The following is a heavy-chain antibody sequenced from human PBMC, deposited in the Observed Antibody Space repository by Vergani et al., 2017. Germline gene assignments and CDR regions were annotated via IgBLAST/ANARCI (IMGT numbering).Heavy chain of an antibody. Sequence: QVQLVESGGGVVQPGRSLRLSCAASGFTFNQYGMDWVRQAPGKGLEWVAVTWYDGNNKQYADSVKGRFTISRDNSKSTMYLQMNSLRDEDTGVYYCVRTDGYIWDYWGQGTLVTISS. CDR3: VRTDGYIWDY. J-gene: IGHJ4*02. CDR2: TWYDGNNK. V-gene: IGHV3-33*01. CDR1: GFTFNQYG. D-gene: IGHD5-24*01.